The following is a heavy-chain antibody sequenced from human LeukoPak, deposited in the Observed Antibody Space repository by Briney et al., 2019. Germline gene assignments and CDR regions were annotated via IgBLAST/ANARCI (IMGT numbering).Heavy chain of an antibody. CDR1: GLTFTTYW. Sequence: GGSLRLSCAASGLTFTTYWMGWVRQAPGKGLEWVANIKQDGSEQYYVDSVKGRFTISRDNAKNSLSLQMNSLRAEDTAVYYGARPLMFYYGSETYFWFDPWGQGTLVTVSS. CDR2: IKQDGSEQ. J-gene: IGHJ5*02. D-gene: IGHD3-10*01. V-gene: IGHV3-7*01. CDR3: ARPLMFYYGSETYFWFDP.